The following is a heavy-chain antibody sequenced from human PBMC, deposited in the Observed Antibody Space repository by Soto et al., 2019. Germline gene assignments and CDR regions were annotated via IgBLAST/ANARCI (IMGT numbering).Heavy chain of an antibody. Sequence: QEQLVQSGAEVKQPGASVKVSCKASGYTFTGYYIHWVRQAPGQGLEWMGWINPKSGDTKYAQKFQGRVTVTRDTSISTAYMELSRLRADDTAAYYCARSSGGYSYNGMDVWGQGTTVTVSS. CDR1: GYTFTGYY. CDR3: ARSSGGYSYNGMDV. V-gene: IGHV1-2*02. J-gene: IGHJ6*02. CDR2: INPKSGDT. D-gene: IGHD1-26*01.